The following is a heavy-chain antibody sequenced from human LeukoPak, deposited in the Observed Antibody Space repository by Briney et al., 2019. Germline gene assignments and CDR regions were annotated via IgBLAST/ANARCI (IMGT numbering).Heavy chain of an antibody. J-gene: IGHJ4*02. CDR3: RDEQCSYGYADY. D-gene: IGHD5-18*01. Sequence: SVKVSCRAPDRAFSANAIGGWRQAPGQGLEWMGRIIPVLGIANYAQKFQGRVTITAAKSTSTAYMERTSRRSQATAVYYCRDEQCSYGYADYWGQGTLVTVSA. V-gene: IGHV1-69*04. CDR2: IIPVLGIA. CDR1: DRAFSANA.